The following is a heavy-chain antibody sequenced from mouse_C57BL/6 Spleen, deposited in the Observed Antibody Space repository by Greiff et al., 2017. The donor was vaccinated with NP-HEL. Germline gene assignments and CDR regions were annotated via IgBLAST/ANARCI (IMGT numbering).Heavy chain of an antibody. J-gene: IGHJ1*03. CDR2: ISDGGSYT. CDR3: ARGRYYGSSYRYFDV. V-gene: IGHV5-4*03. Sequence: DVMLVESGGGLVKPGGSLKLSCAASGFTFSSYAMSWVRQTPEKRLEWVATISDGGSYTYYPDNVKGRFTISRDNAKNNLYLQMSHLKSEDTAMYYCARGRYYGSSYRYFDVWGTGTTVTVSS. D-gene: IGHD1-1*01. CDR1: GFTFSSYA.